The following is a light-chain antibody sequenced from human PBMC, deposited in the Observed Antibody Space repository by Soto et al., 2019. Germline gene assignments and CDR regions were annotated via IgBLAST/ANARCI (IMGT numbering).Light chain of an antibody. CDR2: DVS. V-gene: IGLV2-14*03. CDR3: SSYTSSSTQV. CDR1: SSDVGGYNY. J-gene: IGLJ2*01. Sequence: QSALTQPASVSGSPGQLITISCTGTSSDVGGYNYVSWYQVHPGKAPILMIYDVSNRPSGVSNRFSGSKSGNTASLTISGLQAEDEADYYCSSYTSSSTQVFGGGTKLTVL.